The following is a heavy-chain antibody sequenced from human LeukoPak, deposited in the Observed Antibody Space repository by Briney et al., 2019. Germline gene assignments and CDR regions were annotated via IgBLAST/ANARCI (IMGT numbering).Heavy chain of an antibody. CDR2: IYTSGST. CDR1: GGSISSGSYY. Sequence: SETLSLTCTVSGGSISSGSYYWSWIRQPAGKGLEWIGHIYTSGSTNYNPSLKSRVTISVDTSKNQFSLKLSSVTAADTAVYFCAREVWNDGVYYYYMDVWGKGTTVTVSS. D-gene: IGHD1-1*01. J-gene: IGHJ6*03. CDR3: AREVWNDGVYYYYMDV. V-gene: IGHV4-61*09.